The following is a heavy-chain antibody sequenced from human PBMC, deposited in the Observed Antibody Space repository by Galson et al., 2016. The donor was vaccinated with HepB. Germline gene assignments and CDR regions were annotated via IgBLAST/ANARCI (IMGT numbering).Heavy chain of an antibody. J-gene: IGHJ4*02. CDR2: INSNGGNT. D-gene: IGHD2-15*01. CDR1: GFTFRTYG. CDR3: VTDPYCSGGSCRDD. V-gene: IGHV3-64*03. Sequence: LRLSCAASGFTFRTYGMHWVRQAPGKGLEYVSNINSNGGNTYYADSVKGRFIISRDNSKNTLYLQMSSLRADDTAVYYCVTDPYCSGGSCRDDWGQGTLVTVSS.